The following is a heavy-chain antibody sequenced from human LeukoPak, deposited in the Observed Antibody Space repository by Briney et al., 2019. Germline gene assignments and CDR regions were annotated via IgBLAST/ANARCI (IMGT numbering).Heavy chain of an antibody. CDR2: IKQDGSEE. J-gene: IGHJ6*02. Sequence: GGSLRLSCVVSGFTFSLYWMNWVRQAPGKGLEWVANIKQDGSEEYYVDSVKGRFTISRDNAKNSLYLQMNSLRAEDTAVYYCARDFEDFYGMDVWGQGTTVTVSS. V-gene: IGHV3-7*01. CDR1: GFTFSLYW. CDR3: ARDFEDFYGMDV.